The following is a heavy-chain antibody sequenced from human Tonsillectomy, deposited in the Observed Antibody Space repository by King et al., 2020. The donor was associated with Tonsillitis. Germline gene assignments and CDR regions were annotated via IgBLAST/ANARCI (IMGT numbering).Heavy chain of an antibody. V-gene: IGHV3-23*04. CDR1: GFTFDTYA. CDR2: ISDSGDNT. D-gene: IGHD3-10*01. CDR3: AKDHLIAPLLIDY. J-gene: IGHJ4*02. Sequence: VQLVESGGALVQPGGSLRLSCAASGFTFDTYAMSWVRQAPGKGLEWVSGISDSGDNTYYADSVKGRFTISRDNSKNTLHLQMSSLRAEDTAVYYCAKDHLIAPLLIDYWGQGPLVTVSS.